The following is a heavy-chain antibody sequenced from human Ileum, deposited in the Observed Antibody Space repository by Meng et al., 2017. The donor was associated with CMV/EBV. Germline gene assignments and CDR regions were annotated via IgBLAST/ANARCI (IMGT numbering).Heavy chain of an antibody. CDR1: GFTFSSYS. J-gene: IGHJ4*02. D-gene: IGHD1-26*01. V-gene: IGHV3-48*04. CDR3: AREGAAGTFDY. CDR2: ISSSSSTI. Sequence: GESLKISCAASGFTFSSYSMNWVRQAPGKGLEWVSYISSSSSTIYYADSVKGRFTISRDNAKNSLYLQMNSLRAEDTAVYYCAREGAAGTFDYCGQGILV.